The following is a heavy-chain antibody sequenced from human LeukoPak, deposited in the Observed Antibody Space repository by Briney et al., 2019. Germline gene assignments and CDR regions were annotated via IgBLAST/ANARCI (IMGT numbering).Heavy chain of an antibody. V-gene: IGHV1-69*13. CDR1: GYSFTSHY. Sequence: GASVKVSCKASGYSFTSHYMHWVRQAPGQGLEWMGGIIPIFGTANYAQKFQGRVTITADESTSTAYMELSSLRSEDTAVYYCARRHGYSSSWYRPFDYWGQGTLVTVSS. CDR2: IIPIFGTA. J-gene: IGHJ4*02. D-gene: IGHD6-13*01. CDR3: ARRHGYSSSWYRPFDY.